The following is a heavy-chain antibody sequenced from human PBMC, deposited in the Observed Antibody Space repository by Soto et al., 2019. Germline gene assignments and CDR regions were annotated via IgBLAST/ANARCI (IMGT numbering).Heavy chain of an antibody. CDR3: ARLGYYGDFDY. CDR2: IYYSGST. D-gene: IGHD2-15*01. V-gene: IGHV4-59*12. J-gene: IGHJ4*02. CDR1: GGSISSYY. Sequence: SETLSLTCTVSGGSISSYYWSWIRQPPGKGLEWIGYIYYSGSTNYNPSLKSRVTISVDTSKNQFSLKLSSVTAADTAVYYCARLGYYGDFDYCGQGTLVTVSS.